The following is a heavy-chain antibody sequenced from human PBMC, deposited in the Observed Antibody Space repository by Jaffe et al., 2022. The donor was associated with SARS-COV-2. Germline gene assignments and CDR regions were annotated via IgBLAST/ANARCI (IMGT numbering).Heavy chain of an antibody. CDR1: GFSLATYGVG. CDR2: IYWNDNE. J-gene: IGHJ4*02. V-gene: IGHV2-5*01. D-gene: IGHD3-16*01. Sequence: QITLKESGPTLVKPTQTLTLTCTFSGFSLATYGVGVGWIRQPPGKALEWLAIIYWNDNEHYSPSLQSRLTVTKDTSKSQVVLTMTNMDPGDTGTYYCTYNQGGVAYDWRKVDNWGQGTLVTVSS. CDR3: TYNQGGVAYDWRKVDN.